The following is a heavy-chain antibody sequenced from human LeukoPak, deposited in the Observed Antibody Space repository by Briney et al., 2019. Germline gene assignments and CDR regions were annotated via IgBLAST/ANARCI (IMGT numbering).Heavy chain of an antibody. CDR2: ISSNGGST. D-gene: IGHD3-22*01. CDR3: ARETYYYYSSGYYSAFDI. Sequence: PGGSLRLSCAASGFTFSSYAMHWVRQAPGKGLEYVSAISSNGGSTYYAKSVKGRFTISRDNSKNTLYLQMGSLRAEDMAVYYSARETYYYYSSGYYSAFDIWGQGTMVTVSS. CDR1: GFTFSSYA. J-gene: IGHJ3*02. V-gene: IGHV3-64*01.